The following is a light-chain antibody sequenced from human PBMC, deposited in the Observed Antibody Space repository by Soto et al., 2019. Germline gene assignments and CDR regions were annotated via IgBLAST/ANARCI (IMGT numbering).Light chain of an antibody. CDR3: ISYTRSSTYV. V-gene: IGLV2-14*03. Sequence: QSALTQPASVSGSPGQSITISCTGTSSDVGGYNYVSWYQQHPGKAPKLMIYDVTYRPSGVSNRFSGSKSGNTASLTISGLQAEDEADYYCISYTRSSTYVSGTGTKLTVL. CDR2: DVT. CDR1: SSDVGGYNY. J-gene: IGLJ1*01.